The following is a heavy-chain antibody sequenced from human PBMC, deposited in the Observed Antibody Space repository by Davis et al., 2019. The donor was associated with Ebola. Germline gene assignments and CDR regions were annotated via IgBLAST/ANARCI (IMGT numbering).Heavy chain of an antibody. D-gene: IGHD3-16*01. V-gene: IGHV4-4*02. CDR1: GASISSHNL. Sequence: MPSETLSLTCAVSGASISSHNLWTWVRQPPTKGPEWIGDTHHSGLTNYNPSLKSRVSISVDKSNNHFSLSVSSVTDADTAVYYCAAYGGPSPWGQGTLVTVS. CDR3: AAYGGPSP. J-gene: IGHJ5*02. CDR2: THHSGLT.